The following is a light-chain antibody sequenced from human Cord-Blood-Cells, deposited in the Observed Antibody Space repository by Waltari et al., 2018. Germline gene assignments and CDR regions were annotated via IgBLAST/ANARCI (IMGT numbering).Light chain of an antibody. Sequence: QITASPSPLSASVADRITMTCRASQSISSYLNWYQQKPGKAPKLLIYAASSLQSGVPSRFSGSGSGTDFTLTISSLQPEDFATYYCQQSYSTPFTFGPGTKVDIK. CDR3: QQSYSTPFT. CDR1: QSISSY. CDR2: AAS. V-gene: IGKV1-39*01. J-gene: IGKJ3*01.